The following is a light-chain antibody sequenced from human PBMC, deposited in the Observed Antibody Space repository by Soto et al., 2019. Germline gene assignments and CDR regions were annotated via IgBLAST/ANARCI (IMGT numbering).Light chain of an antibody. CDR2: GNT. CDR1: SSNIGPGFD. V-gene: IGLV1-40*01. CDR3: QSYDSSLSGSV. J-gene: IGLJ1*01. Sequence: QPVLTQPPSVSGAPGQTVAISCTGSSSNIGPGFDVHWYQQVPGTAPKLVLYGNTNRPSGVPDRFSGSRSGSSASLAITGLQAEDEADYYCQSYDSSLSGSVFGTGTKLTVL.